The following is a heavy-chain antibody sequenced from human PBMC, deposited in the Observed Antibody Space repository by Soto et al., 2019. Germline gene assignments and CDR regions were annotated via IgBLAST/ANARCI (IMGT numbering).Heavy chain of an antibody. J-gene: IGHJ6*02. CDR2: ISGSISYI. CDR1: GFTFSTYS. CDR3: GRDGSSHDHYYGMDV. Sequence: EVQLVESGGGLGKPGGSLRLSCAASGFTFSTYSMNWVRQAPGKGLEWVSSISGSISYIYSADSVKGRFTISRDNAKNSLDVQMNSLRAEDTAVYYCGRDGSSHDHYYGMDVWGQGTTVTVSS. V-gene: IGHV3-21*01. D-gene: IGHD1-26*01.